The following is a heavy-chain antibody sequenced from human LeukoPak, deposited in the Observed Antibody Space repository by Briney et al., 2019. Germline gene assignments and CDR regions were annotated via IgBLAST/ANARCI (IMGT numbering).Heavy chain of an antibody. V-gene: IGHV5-51*01. CDR2: IYPGDSDT. D-gene: IGHD4-23*01. CDR1: GYSITSYW. CDR3: ARVFYGGNSDPDH. Sequence: GESLKISCRGSGYSITSYWIGWVRQMPGKGLEWMGIIYPGDSDTRYSPSFQGQVTISADKSITTAYLQWSSLKASDTAMYYCARVFYGGNSDPDHWGQGTLVTVSS. J-gene: IGHJ5*02.